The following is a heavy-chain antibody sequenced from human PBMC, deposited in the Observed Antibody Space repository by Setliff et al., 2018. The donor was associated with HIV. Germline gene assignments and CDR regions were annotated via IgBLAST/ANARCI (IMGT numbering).Heavy chain of an antibody. J-gene: IGHJ4*02. CDR1: GDTFRSYA. D-gene: IGHD4-4*01. Sequence: SPVKVSCKASGDTFRSYAIGWVRQAPGQGLEWVGRIIPIFGTGNHAQKFQDRVTISADKSTSTAYMELSSLRSEDTAVYYCAAARLLNDYRDPGAYYFDFWGQGTRVTVSS. CDR2: IIPIFGTG. V-gene: IGHV1-69*06. CDR3: AAARLLNDYRDPGAYYFDF.